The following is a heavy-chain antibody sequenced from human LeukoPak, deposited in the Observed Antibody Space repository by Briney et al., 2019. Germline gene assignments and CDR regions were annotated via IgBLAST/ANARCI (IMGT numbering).Heavy chain of an antibody. V-gene: IGHV1-18*01. CDR1: GYTFTSYG. D-gene: IGHD2-15*01. Sequence: ASVKVSCKASGYTFTSYGISWVRQAPGQGLEWMGWISAYNGNTNYAQKLQGRVTMTTDKSTSTAYMELSSLRSEDTAVYYCARKGYCSGGSCYEMDYWGQGTLVTVSS. CDR3: ARKGYCSGGSCYEMDY. CDR2: ISAYNGNT. J-gene: IGHJ4*02.